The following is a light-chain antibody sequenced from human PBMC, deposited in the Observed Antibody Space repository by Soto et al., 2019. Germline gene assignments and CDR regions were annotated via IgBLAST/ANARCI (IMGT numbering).Light chain of an antibody. CDR1: QSVSSN. Sequence: EIVMTQSPATLSVSPGERATLSCRASQSVSSNLAWYQQKPGQAPRLLIYGASTRATGIPARFSGSGSGTEFTLTISRLQSEDFAVYYCQQYNNWPPYTFRQGTKLE. CDR2: GAS. CDR3: QQYNNWPPYT. J-gene: IGKJ2*01. V-gene: IGKV3-15*01.